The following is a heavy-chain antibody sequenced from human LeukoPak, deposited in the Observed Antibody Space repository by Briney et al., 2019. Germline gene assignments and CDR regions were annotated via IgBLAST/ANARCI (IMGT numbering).Heavy chain of an antibody. CDR2: IKQDGSEK. J-gene: IGHJ5*02. V-gene: IGHV3-7*03. CDR1: EFTFNIYW. D-gene: IGHD6-13*01. Sequence: GGSLRLSCAASEFTFNIYWMSWVRQAPGKGLEWVASIKQDGSEKYYVDSVEGRFTISRDNAKNSLYLQMNSLRAEDTAVYYCARGARPIAAAENWFDPWGQGTLVTVSS. CDR3: ARGARPIAAAENWFDP.